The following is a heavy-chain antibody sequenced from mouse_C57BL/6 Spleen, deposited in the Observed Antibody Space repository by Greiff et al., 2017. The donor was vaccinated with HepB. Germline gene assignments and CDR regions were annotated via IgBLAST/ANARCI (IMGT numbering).Heavy chain of an antibody. CDR2: IDPEDGDT. Sequence: VQLQQSGAELVRPGASVKLSCTASGFNIKDYYMHWVKQRPEQGLEWIGRIDPEDGDTEYAPKFQGKATMTADTSSNTAYRQLSSLTSEDTAVYYCTTSRNYYGSSYGYFDVWGTGTTVTVSS. V-gene: IGHV14-1*01. CDR3: TTSRNYYGSSYGYFDV. J-gene: IGHJ1*03. CDR1: GFNIKDYY. D-gene: IGHD1-1*01.